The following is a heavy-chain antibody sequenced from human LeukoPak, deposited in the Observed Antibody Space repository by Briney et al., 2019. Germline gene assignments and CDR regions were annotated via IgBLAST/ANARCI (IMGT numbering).Heavy chain of an antibody. D-gene: IGHD2-15*01. CDR3: ARSLGWRDAFDI. CDR2: ISGSGSSA. J-gene: IGHJ3*02. Sequence: GGSLRLSCAASGFTFSSYAMSWVRQAPGQGLEWVSAISGSGSSAYYADSVKGRFIISRDNAKNSLYLQMNSLRADDTAVYYCARSLGWRDAFDIWGQGTMVTVSS. V-gene: IGHV3-23*01. CDR1: GFTFSSYA.